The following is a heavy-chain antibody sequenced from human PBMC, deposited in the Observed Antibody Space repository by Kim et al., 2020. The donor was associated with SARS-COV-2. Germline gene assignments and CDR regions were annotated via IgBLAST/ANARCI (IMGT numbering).Heavy chain of an antibody. D-gene: IGHD5-12*01. V-gene: IGHV3-43*01. J-gene: IGHJ4*02. CDR3: AKGDSYSGYDFWIDY. Sequence: DSVKGRFTISRDNSKNSLYLQMNSLRTEDTALYYCAKGDSYSGYDFWIDYWGQGTLVTVSS.